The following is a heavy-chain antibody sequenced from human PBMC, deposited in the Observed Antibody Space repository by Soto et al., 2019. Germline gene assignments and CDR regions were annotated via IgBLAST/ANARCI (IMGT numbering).Heavy chain of an antibody. Sequence: GGSLRLSCAASGFTFSSCGMHCVRQAPGKGLEWVAVISYDGRNKYYADSVKGRFTISRDNSKNTLYLQMNSLRAEDTAVYYCVKEGKIRNSSSNYYYYMDVWGKGTTVTVSS. CDR2: ISYDGRNK. CDR1: GFTFSSCG. J-gene: IGHJ6*03. V-gene: IGHV3-30*18. CDR3: VKEGKIRNSSSNYYYYMDV. D-gene: IGHD6-6*01.